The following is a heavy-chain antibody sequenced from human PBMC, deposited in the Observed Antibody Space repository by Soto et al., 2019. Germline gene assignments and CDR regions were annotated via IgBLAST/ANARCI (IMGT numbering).Heavy chain of an antibody. D-gene: IGHD3-3*01. CDR3: ARLQFSDFWSGSVPMDV. CDR1: GGSVSSGSYQ. CDR2: IYYTGST. J-gene: IGHJ6*02. Sequence: SETLSLTCTVSGGSVSSGSYQWSWIRQCPGKGLEWIGYIYYTGSTNYNPSLKSRVTISVDTSKNQFSLKLTSVTAADTALYFCARLQFSDFWSGSVPMDVWGQGTTVTVSS. V-gene: IGHV4-61*01.